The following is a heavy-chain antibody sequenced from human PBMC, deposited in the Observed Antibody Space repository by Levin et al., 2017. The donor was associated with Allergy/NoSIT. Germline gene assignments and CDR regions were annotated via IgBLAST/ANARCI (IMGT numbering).Heavy chain of an antibody. Sequence: SQTLSLTCTVSCGSISSYYWSWIRQPPGKGLEWIGYIYYSGSTNYNPSLKSRVTISVDTSKNQFSLKLSSVTAADTAVYCCARDGFYRETPHWYFDLWGRGTLVTVSS. V-gene: IGHV4-59*01. D-gene: IGHD3-3*01. CDR1: CGSISSYY. J-gene: IGHJ2*01. CDR3: ARDGFYRETPHWYFDL. CDR2: IYYSGST.